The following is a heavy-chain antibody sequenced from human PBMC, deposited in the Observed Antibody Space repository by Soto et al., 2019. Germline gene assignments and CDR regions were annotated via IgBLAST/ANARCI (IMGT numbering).Heavy chain of an antibody. V-gene: IGHV1-18*01. CDR3: ARDQAMAQFDY. Sequence: QVQLVQSGAEVKNPGASVKVSCKASGFTFTSYGISWVRQSPGQGLEWMGRINAYTGNTKYAQKLQGRVTMTTDTSTSTAYMELRSLRSDDTAVYYCARDQAMAQFDYWAQGTLVTGSS. CDR1: GFTFTSYG. CDR2: INAYTGNT. J-gene: IGHJ4*02.